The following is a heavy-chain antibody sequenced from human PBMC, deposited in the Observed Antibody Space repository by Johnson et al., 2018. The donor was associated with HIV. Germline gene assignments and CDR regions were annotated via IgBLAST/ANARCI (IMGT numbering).Heavy chain of an antibody. V-gene: IGHV3-30*14. CDR3: ASGVTARAPLLI. CDR2: ISYDGNNK. CDR1: GFTFSNYA. D-gene: IGHD6-6*01. Sequence: QVQLVESGGGVVQPGRSLRLSCAASGFTFSNYAMNWVRQAPGKGLEWVAVISYDGNNKYYADSVRGRFTISRDNSRNTVSLQMIILRPKDTAMYYCASGVTARAPLLIWCQGTMVTVSS. J-gene: IGHJ3*02.